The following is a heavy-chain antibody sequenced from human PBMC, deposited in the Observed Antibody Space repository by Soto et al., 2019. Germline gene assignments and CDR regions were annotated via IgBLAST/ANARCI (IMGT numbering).Heavy chain of an antibody. CDR1: GFPFITYA. V-gene: IGHV1-3*05. CDR2: INAGNGNT. D-gene: IGHD3-22*01. CDR3: ARQLDSTGLYYDY. Sequence: QVQLVQSGAEEKNPGASVKVSCNTSGFPFITYAIHWVRQAPGQRLEYMGWINAGNGNTKYSQRFQGRVTFTRDTSASTGYMELSSLRPEDTAIYYCARQLDSTGLYYDYWGQGTLVSVSS. J-gene: IGHJ4*02.